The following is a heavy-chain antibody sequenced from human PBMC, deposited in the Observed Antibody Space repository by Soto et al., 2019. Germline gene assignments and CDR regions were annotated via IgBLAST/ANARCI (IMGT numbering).Heavy chain of an antibody. CDR2: LYDSGSF. J-gene: IGHJ4*02. CDR1: GGSVNSGSYY. CDR3: GRGDYTLVD. D-gene: IGHD2-8*02. Sequence: SETLSLTCAVSGGSVNSGSYYWTWIRQPPGKGLEWIGYLYDSGSFNYNPSLKSRVTISVDTSKTQFSLKLNSVTAADTEFYYCGRGDYTLVDWGPGTLVTDSS. V-gene: IGHV4-61*01.